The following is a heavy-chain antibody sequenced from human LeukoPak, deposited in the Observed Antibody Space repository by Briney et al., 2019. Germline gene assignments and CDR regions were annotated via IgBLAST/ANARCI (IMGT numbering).Heavy chain of an antibody. V-gene: IGHV4-38-2*02. J-gene: IGHJ4*02. CDR3: ARDYSWGVAYFDY. D-gene: IGHD3-16*01. CDR2: VYHSGNT. Sequence: GSLRLSCAASGFTVSSNYMSWIRQPPGKGLEWIGSVYHSGNTYKNPSLKRRVFMSIDTSKNQFSLNLTSVTAADTAVYYCARDYSWGVAYFDYWGQGALVTVSS. CDR1: GFTVSSNY.